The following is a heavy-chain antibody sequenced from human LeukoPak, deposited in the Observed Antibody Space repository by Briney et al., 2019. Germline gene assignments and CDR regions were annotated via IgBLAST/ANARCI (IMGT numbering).Heavy chain of an antibody. D-gene: IGHD6-19*01. J-gene: IGHJ5*02. Sequence: GGSLRLSCAASGFTLSSYGMHWVRQAPGKGLEWVAIISYDGSDKYYADSVKGRFTISRDNSKNTLSLQMNSLRAEDTAVYSCAKSGYTSGWYHWFDLWGQGTLVTVSP. CDR3: AKSGYTSGWYHWFDL. V-gene: IGHV3-30*18. CDR2: ISYDGSDK. CDR1: GFTLSSYG.